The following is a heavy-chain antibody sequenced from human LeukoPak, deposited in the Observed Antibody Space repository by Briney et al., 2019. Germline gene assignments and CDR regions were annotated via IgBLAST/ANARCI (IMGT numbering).Heavy chain of an antibody. Sequence: PSQTLSLTCAVYGGSFSGYYWSWIRQPPGKGLEWIGEINHSGSTNYNPSLKSRVTISVDTSKNQFSLKLSSVTAADTAVYYCARGPSLYSHYYYSGMDVWGQGTTVTVSS. CDR1: GGSFSGYY. V-gene: IGHV4-34*01. J-gene: IGHJ6*02. CDR3: ARGPSLYSHYYYSGMDV. CDR2: INHSGST. D-gene: IGHD5-18*01.